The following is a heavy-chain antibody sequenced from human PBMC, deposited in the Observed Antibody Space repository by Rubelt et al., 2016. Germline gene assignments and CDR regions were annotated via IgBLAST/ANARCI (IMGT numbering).Heavy chain of an antibody. CDR2: INHSGST. V-gene: IGHV4-34*10. D-gene: IGHD3-3*01. CDR1: AGSFSGYY. J-gene: IGHJ4*02. Sequence: QVQLQESGPGLVKPSETLSLTCAVHAGSFSGYYWSWIRQPPGKGLQWIGEINHSGSTDYNPFLKSRVTISVDTSKNQFSLKRTSVTAADTAVYFCARRAIYVIFGVVTPGCFDYWGQGTLVTVSS. CDR3: ARRAIYVIFGVVTPGCFDY.